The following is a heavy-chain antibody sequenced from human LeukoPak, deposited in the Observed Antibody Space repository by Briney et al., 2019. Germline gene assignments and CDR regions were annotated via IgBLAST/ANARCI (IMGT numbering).Heavy chain of an antibody. V-gene: IGHV1-69*13. CDR1: GYTFTSYA. J-gene: IGHJ4*02. D-gene: IGHD5-18*01. CDR2: IIPIFGTA. CDR3: ACGYSYGYPVDY. Sequence: SVKVSCKASGYTFTSYAMHWVRQAPGQRLEWMGGIIPIFGTANYAQKFQGRVTITADESTSTAYMELSSLRSEDTAVYYCACGYSYGYPVDYWGQGTLVTVSS.